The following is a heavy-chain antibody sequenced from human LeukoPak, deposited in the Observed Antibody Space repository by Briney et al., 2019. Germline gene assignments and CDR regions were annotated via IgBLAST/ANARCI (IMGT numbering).Heavy chain of an antibody. J-gene: IGHJ4*02. D-gene: IGHD6-13*01. CDR2: IYYSGST. V-gene: IGHV4-59*08. Sequence: SETLSLTCTVSGGSISSYYWTWIRQPPGKGLERIGYIYYSGSTNYNPSLKSRVTISVDTSKNQFSLNLSSVTAADTAVYYCARHGYGNTWLDYWGQGTLVTVSS. CDR3: ARHGYGNTWLDY. CDR1: GGSISSYY.